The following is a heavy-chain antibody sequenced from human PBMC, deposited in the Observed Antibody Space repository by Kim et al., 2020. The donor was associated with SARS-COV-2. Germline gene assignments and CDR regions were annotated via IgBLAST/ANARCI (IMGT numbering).Heavy chain of an antibody. D-gene: IGHD5-18*01. V-gene: IGHV1-69*01. CDR3: ARGRDTAMVTGSFDY. Sequence: QKFQGRVTITADESTSTAYMELSSLRSEDTAVYYCARGRDTAMVTGSFDYWGQGTLVTVSS. J-gene: IGHJ4*02.